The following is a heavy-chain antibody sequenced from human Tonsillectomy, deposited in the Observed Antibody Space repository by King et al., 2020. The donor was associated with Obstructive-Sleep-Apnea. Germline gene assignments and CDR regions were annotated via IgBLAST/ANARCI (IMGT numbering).Heavy chain of an antibody. CDR1: GGSISSRSY. D-gene: IGHD5-18*01. V-gene: IGHV4-39*07. CDR2: IYYSGST. CDR3: ARSDRDIAMGLFDY. Sequence: QLQLQESGPGLVKPSETLSLTCTVSGGSISSRSYWGWIRQPPGKGLEWIGHIYYSGSTYYNPALKSRVTNTVDTSKNQFSLELNSVTAADTAVYYCARSDRDIAMGLFDYWGQGTLVTVSS. J-gene: IGHJ4*02.